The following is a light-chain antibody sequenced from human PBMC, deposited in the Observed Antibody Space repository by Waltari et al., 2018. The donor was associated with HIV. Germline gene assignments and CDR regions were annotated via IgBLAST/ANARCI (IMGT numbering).Light chain of an antibody. CDR2: RNN. Sequence: SVLTQPPSASGTPGQRVTISCSGSSSNIGVTYVYWYQQLPGPTPKLLIQRNNPRPSGVPDRFSGSKSGTSASLAISGLRSEDEADYYCASWDDSLSGLVFGGGTKPTVL. J-gene: IGLJ2*01. V-gene: IGLV1-47*01. CDR1: SSNIGVTY. CDR3: ASWDDSLSGLV.